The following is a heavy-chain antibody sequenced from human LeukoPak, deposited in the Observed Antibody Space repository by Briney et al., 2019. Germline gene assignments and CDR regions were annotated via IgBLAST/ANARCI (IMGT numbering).Heavy chain of an antibody. CDR3: ARARYYYDSSGGYYFDY. J-gene: IGHJ4*02. Sequence: SVKVSCKASGGTFSSYAISWVRQAPGQGLEWMGGIIPIFGTANYAQKFQGRVAITADESTSTAYMELSSLRSEDTAVYYCARARYYYDSSGGYYFDYWGQGTLVTVSS. CDR2: IIPIFGTA. V-gene: IGHV1-69*13. CDR1: GGTFSSYA. D-gene: IGHD3-22*01.